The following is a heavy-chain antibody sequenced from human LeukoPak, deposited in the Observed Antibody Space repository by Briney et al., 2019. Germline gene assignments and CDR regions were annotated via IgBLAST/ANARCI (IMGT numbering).Heavy chain of an antibody. V-gene: IGHV4-4*02. CDR3: ARALGYCSGGSCNNWFDP. J-gene: IGHJ5*02. Sequence: PSETLSLTCAISGGSISSSNWWSWVRQPPGKGLEWIGEIYHSGSTNYNPSLKSRVTISVDKSKNQFSLKLSSVTAADTAVYYCARALGYCSGGSCNNWFDPWGQGTLVIVSS. D-gene: IGHD2-15*01. CDR1: GGSISSSNW. CDR2: IYHSGST.